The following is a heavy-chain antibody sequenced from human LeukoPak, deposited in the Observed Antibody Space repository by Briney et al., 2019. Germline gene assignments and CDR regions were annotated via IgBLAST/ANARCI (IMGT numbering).Heavy chain of an antibody. D-gene: IGHD3-22*01. V-gene: IGHV1-18*01. CDR3: ARDYHYFDSSDWEDCFDP. CDR1: GYTFTSYG. J-gene: IGHJ5*02. Sequence: GAAVKVSCKASGYTFTSYGISWVRQAPGQGLEWMGWISAYDGDTNYAQELQGRLTMTTDTSTSTAYMELRSLRSDDTAVYYCARDYHYFDSSDWEDCFDPWGQGTLVAVSS. CDR2: ISAYDGDT.